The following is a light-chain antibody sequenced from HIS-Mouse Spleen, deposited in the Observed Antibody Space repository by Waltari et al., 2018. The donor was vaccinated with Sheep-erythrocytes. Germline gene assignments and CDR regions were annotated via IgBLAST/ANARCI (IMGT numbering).Light chain of an antibody. CDR2: WAS. CDR1: QSVLYSSNHKNY. J-gene: IGKJ4*02. CDR3: QQHYSTPLT. Sequence: DIVMTQSPDSLAVSLGERATINCKSSQSVLYSSNHKNYLAWYQQKPGQPPKLLISWASTRESGVPDRFSGSGSGTDFTLTISSLQAEDVAVYYCQQHYSTPLTFG. V-gene: IGKV4-1*01.